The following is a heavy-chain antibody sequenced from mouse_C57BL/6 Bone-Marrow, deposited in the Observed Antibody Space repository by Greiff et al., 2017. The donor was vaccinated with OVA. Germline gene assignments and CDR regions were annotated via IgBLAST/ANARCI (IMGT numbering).Heavy chain of an antibody. Sequence: QVQLQQSGAELARPGDSVKMSCKASGYTFTSYTMHWVKQRPGQGLEWIGYINPSSGYTKYNQKFKDKATLTADKSSSTAYMQLSSLTSEDSAVYYCARERTGVFDYWGQGTTLTVSS. J-gene: IGHJ2*01. CDR1: GYTFTSYT. CDR2: INPSSGYT. V-gene: IGHV1-4*01. D-gene: IGHD4-1*01. CDR3: ARERTGVFDY.